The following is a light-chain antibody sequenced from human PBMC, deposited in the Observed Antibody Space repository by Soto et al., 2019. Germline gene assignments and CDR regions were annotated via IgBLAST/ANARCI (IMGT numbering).Light chain of an antibody. J-gene: IGKJ4*01. V-gene: IGKV1-5*03. Sequence: DIQMTQSPSTLSASVGDRVTFTCRASQTINRWLAWYQQKPGEAPKLLIYAASTLESGVRSRFSGSGFGTEFTLTISSLQPDDFTTYYCQPYTIYPLTFGGRTRVEIK. CDR1: QTINRW. CDR3: QPYTIYPLT. CDR2: AAS.